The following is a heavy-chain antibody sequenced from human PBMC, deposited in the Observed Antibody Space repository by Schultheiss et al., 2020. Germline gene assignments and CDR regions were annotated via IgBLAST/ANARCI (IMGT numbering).Heavy chain of an antibody. CDR1: GFTFSDYY. CDR3: ARDPYYYDSSGPPGAFDI. D-gene: IGHD3-22*01. CDR2: ISSSSSTI. Sequence: GESLKISCAASGFTFSDYYMSWIRQAPGKGLEWVSYISSSSSTIYYADSVKGRFTISRDNAKNSLYLQMNSLRAEDTAVYYCARDPYYYDSSGPPGAFDIWGQGTMVTVSS. J-gene: IGHJ3*02. V-gene: IGHV3-11*04.